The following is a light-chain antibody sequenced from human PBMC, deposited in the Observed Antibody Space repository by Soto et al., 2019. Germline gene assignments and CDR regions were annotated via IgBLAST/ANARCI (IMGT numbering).Light chain of an antibody. J-gene: IGLJ7*01. Sequence: QSALTQPASVSGSPGQSITISCTGTSSDVGGYDSVSWYQQHPGKAPQLMIFDVSNRPSGVSSRFSGSKSGNTASLSISGLQTEDEAKYYCSSYTSSSSRVFGGGTQL. V-gene: IGLV2-14*03. CDR2: DVS. CDR1: SSDVGGYDS. CDR3: SSYTSSSSRV.